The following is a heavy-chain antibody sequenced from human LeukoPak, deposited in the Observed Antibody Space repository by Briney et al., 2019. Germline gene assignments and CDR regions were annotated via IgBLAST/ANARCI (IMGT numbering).Heavy chain of an antibody. V-gene: IGHV1-2*02. D-gene: IGHD2-21*02. CDR3: ARSQVTADAFDI. CDR2: INPNSGGT. Sequence: GASVKVSCKASGYTFTGYYMHWVRQAPGQGLEWMGWINPNSGGTNYAQKFQGRVTMTRDTSISTAYMELSSLRSEDTAVYYCARSQVTADAFDIWGQGTMVTVSS. J-gene: IGHJ3*02. CDR1: GYTFTGYY.